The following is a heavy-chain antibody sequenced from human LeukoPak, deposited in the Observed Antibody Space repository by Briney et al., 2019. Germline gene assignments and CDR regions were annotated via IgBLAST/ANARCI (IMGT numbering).Heavy chain of an antibody. D-gene: IGHD6-13*01. CDR2: ISYDGSKK. J-gene: IGHJ4*02. V-gene: IGHV3-30*18. Sequence: GGSLRLSCAASGFTFSSYGMHWVRQAPGKGLEWVAVISYDGSKKYYADSVKGRFTISRDNSKNTLYLQMNSLRAEDTAVYYCAKGRAAAGFYYFDYWGQGTLVTVSS. CDR3: AKGRAAAGFYYFDY. CDR1: GFTFSSYG.